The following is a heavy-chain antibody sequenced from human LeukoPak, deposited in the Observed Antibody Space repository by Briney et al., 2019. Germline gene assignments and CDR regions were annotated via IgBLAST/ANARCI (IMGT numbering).Heavy chain of an antibody. V-gene: IGHV1-2*04. D-gene: IGHD3-3*01. Sequence: GASVKVSCKASGYTFTGYYMHWVRQAPGQGLEWMAWINPNSGGTNYAQKFQGWVTMTRDTSISTAYMELSRLRSDDTAVYYCARGFQLGIRFFDYWGQGTLVTVSS. J-gene: IGHJ4*02. CDR1: GYTFTGYY. CDR2: INPNSGGT. CDR3: ARGFQLGIRFFDY.